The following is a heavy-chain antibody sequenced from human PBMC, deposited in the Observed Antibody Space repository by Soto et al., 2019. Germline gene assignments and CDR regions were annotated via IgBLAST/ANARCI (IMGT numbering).Heavy chain of an antibody. Sequence: PGESLKISCQGSGYTFTNYWIVWVRQLPGKGLEWMGIIYPRDSHTTYSPYFQGQVTISDDKSLNSAFLQWSSLKASDTATYYCARFAATSGINAFDVWGPGTMVTVSS. J-gene: IGHJ3*01. CDR2: IYPRDSHT. CDR3: ARFAATSGINAFDV. CDR1: GYTFTNYW. V-gene: IGHV5-51*01. D-gene: IGHD1-1*01.